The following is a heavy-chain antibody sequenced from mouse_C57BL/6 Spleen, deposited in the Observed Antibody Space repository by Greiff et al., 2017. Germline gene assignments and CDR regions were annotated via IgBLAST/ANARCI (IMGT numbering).Heavy chain of an antibody. V-gene: IGHV1-74*01. J-gene: IGHJ4*01. CDR2: IHPSDSDT. CDR1: GYTFTSYW. Sequence: QVQLQQPGAELVKPGASVKVSCKASGYTFTSYWMHWVKQRPGQGLEWIGRIHPSDSDTNYNQKFKGKATLTVDKSSSTAYMQLSSLTSEDSAVYYCAMEGGTVRGTYYYAMDYWGQGTSVTVSS. CDR3: AMEGGTVRGTYYYAMDY. D-gene: IGHD2-14*01.